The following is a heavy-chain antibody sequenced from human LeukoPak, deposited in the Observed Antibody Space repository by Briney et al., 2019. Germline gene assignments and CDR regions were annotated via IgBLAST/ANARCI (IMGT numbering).Heavy chain of an antibody. V-gene: IGHV3-15*01. CDR1: GFTFSNAW. D-gene: IGHD1-26*01. CDR3: TTDRGWELLFY. J-gene: IGHJ4*02. Sequence: GGSLRLSCAASGFTFSNAWMSWVRQAPGKGLEWVGRIKSKADGGTTDYAAPVKGRFTISRDNSKNTLYLQMNSLKTEDTAVYYCTTDRGWELLFYWGQGTLVTVSS. CDR2: IKSKADGGTT.